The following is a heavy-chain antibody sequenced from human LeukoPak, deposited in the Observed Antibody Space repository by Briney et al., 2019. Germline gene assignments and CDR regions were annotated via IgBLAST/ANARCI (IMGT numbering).Heavy chain of an antibody. D-gene: IGHD3-3*01. CDR3: ARGRNLEWFDY. CDR1: GDSFRSYY. J-gene: IGHJ5*01. CDR2: IYCSGST. Sequence: SETLSLTCTVSGDSFRSYYWSWIRQPPGKGLGWIGYIYCSGSTNYNPSLKSRVTISVDTSKNQFSLKLNSVTAADTAVYYCARGRNLEWFDYWGQGTLVTVSS. V-gene: IGHV4-59*01.